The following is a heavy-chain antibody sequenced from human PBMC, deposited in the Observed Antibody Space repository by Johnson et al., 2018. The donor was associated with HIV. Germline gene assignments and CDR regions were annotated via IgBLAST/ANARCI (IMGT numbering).Heavy chain of an antibody. J-gene: IGHJ3*02. Sequence: QLVESGGGVVQPGRSLRLSCAASGFTLDDYGIHWVRQAPGKGLEWVAVISFDGSNKFYADSMKGRFTISRDNFKNSLYLQMDSLRLEDTAVYYCARDRFGRGYYLGDAFDIWGQGTMVTVSS. D-gene: IGHD6-25*01. CDR3: ARDRFGRGYYLGDAFDI. CDR2: ISFDGSNK. V-gene: IGHV3-30*19. CDR1: GFTLDDYG.